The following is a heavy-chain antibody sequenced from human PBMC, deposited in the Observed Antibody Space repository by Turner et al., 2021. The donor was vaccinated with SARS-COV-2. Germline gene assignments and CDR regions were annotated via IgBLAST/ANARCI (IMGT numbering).Heavy chain of an antibody. Sequence: QLQLQESGPGLVKPSETLSLTCTVSGGSISSSSYYWGWIRQPPGKGLEWIGSIYYSGITYYNPSLKSRVTKSVDTSKNQFSLKLSSVTAADTAVYYCAGERRITMVRGVLTYYYGMDVWGQGTTVTVSS. D-gene: IGHD3-10*01. J-gene: IGHJ6*02. CDR1: GGSISSSSYY. V-gene: IGHV4-39*01. CDR3: AGERRITMVRGVLTYYYGMDV. CDR2: IYYSGIT.